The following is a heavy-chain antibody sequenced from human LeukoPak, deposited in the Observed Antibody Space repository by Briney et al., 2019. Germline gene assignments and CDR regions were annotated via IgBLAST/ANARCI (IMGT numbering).Heavy chain of an antibody. V-gene: IGHV4-4*07. CDR3: ARDLRGYSYGAYYYYMDV. CDR1: GGSISSYY. D-gene: IGHD5-18*01. CDR2: IYTSGST. J-gene: IGHJ6*03. Sequence: PSETLSLTCTVSGGSISSYYWSWIRQPAGKGLEWIGRIYTSGSTNYNPSLKSRVTMSVDTSKNQFSLKLSSVTAADTAVYYCARDLRGYSYGAYYYYMDVWGKGTTVTISS.